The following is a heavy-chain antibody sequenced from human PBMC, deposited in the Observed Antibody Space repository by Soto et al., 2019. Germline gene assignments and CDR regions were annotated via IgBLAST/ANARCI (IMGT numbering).Heavy chain of an antibody. V-gene: IGHV2-5*02. CDR3: AHAYGGRSLY. J-gene: IGHJ4*02. CDR1: GFSLTTDRVG. CDR2: IYWDDSK. Sequence: QITLEESGPTLVKPTQTLTLTCTFSGFSLTTDRVGVGWIRQPPGEALEWLAVIYWDDSKTYRPSLESRLTITKDTSKNQVALPMTNMDSLDTATYYCAHAYGGRSLYWGQGTLVTVSS. D-gene: IGHD1-26*01.